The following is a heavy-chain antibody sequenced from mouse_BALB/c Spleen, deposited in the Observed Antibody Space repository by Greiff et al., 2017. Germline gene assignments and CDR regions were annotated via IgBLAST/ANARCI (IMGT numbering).Heavy chain of an antibody. J-gene: IGHJ2*01. CDR2: ISSGGSYT. D-gene: IGHD1-1*01. V-gene: IGHV5-6*01. CDR3: ARHPPLFLGGGFDY. CDR1: GFTFSSYG. Sequence: EVKLVESGGDLVKPGGSLKLSCTASGFTFSSYGMSWVRQTPDKRLEWVATISSGGSYTYYPDSVKGRFTISRDNAKNTLYLQMSSLTSEDTAMYYCARHPPLFLGGGFDYWGQGTTLTVSS.